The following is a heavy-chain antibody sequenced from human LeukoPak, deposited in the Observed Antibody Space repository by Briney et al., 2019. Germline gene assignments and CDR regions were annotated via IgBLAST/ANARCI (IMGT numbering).Heavy chain of an antibody. Sequence: SETLSLTCAVNGGSLSGYYWSWLRQSPGQGLEWIAEISHRGNTNYNPSLKRRVTISVDTSKNQFSLKLRSVTAADTAVYYCARGTYYDFWGGYFDYYYYGMDVWGQGTTVTVSS. CDR1: GGSLSGYY. CDR3: ARGTYYDFWGGYFDYYYYGMDV. D-gene: IGHD3-3*01. CDR2: ISHRGNT. V-gene: IGHV4-34*01. J-gene: IGHJ6*02.